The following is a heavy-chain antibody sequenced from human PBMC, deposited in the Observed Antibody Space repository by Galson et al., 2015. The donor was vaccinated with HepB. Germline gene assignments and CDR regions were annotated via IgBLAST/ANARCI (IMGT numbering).Heavy chain of an antibody. CDR1: GFTFSSYA. J-gene: IGHJ6*02. V-gene: IGHV3-30-3*01. CDR2: ISYDGSNK. CDR3: AREVYDFWGPMDV. D-gene: IGHD3-3*01. Sequence: SLRLSCAASGFTFSSYAMHWVRQAPGKGLEWVAVISYDGSNKYCADSVKGRFTISRDNSKNTLYLQMNSLRAEDTAVYYCAREVYDFWGPMDVWGQGTTVTVSS.